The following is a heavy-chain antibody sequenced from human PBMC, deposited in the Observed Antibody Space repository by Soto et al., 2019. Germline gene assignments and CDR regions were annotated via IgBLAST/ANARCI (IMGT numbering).Heavy chain of an antibody. CDR1: GYTFTGYY. J-gene: IGHJ5*02. V-gene: IGHV1-2*02. D-gene: IGHD6-13*01. Sequence: ASVKVSCKASGYTFTGYYMHWVRQAPGQGLEWMGWINPNSGGTNYAQKFQGRVTMTRDTSISTAYMELSRLRSDDTAVYYCARDNSSSWYEDWFDPWGQGTLVTVSS. CDR3: ARDNSSSWYEDWFDP. CDR2: INPNSGGT.